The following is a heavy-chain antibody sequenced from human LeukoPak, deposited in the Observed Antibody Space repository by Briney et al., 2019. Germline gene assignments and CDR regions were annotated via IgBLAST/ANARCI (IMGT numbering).Heavy chain of an antibody. CDR3: ARYYYDSSGYSMGYDAFDI. D-gene: IGHD3-22*01. Sequence: GGSLRLSCAASGFTFGSYAMHWVRQAPGKGLEWVAVISYDGSNKYYADSVKGRFTISRDNSKNTLYLQMNSLRAEDTAVYYCARYYYDSSGYSMGYDAFDIWGQGTMVTVSS. J-gene: IGHJ3*02. CDR1: GFTFGSYA. CDR2: ISYDGSNK. V-gene: IGHV3-30-3*01.